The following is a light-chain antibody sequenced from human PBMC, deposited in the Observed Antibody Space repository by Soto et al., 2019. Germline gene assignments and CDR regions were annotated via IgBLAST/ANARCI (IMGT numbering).Light chain of an antibody. CDR2: EVS. CDR1: SSDVGGYAY. CDR3: SSYTISSTLL. V-gene: IGLV2-14*01. J-gene: IGLJ2*01. Sequence: QSALTQPASVSGSPGQSITISCTGTSSDVGGYAYVSWYQQHPGKAPKLIISEVSHRPSGVSDRFSGSKSDNTASLTISGLQAEDEADYYCSSYTISSTLLFGGGNKLTVL.